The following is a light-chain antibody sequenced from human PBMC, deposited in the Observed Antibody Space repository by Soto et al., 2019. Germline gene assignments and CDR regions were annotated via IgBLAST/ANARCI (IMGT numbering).Light chain of an antibody. CDR3: CSYAGSSTLV. V-gene: IGLV2-23*01. CDR2: ETS. Sequence: QSALTQPASVSGSPGQSITISCAGARSDIGSYNLVSWYQQHPGKVPKLIIYETSKRPSGVSNRFSGSKSGNTASLTISGLQAEDEADYYCCSYAGSSTLVFGGGTQLTVL. CDR1: RSDIGSYNL. J-gene: IGLJ7*01.